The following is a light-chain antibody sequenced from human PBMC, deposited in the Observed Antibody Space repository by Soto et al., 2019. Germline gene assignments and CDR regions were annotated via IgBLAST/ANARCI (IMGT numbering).Light chain of an antibody. CDR2: DAS. J-gene: IGKJ4*01. CDR1: QGLVNW. CDR3: QQTSSFPLT. Sequence: DIQVTQSPSSVSASVGDRVTITCRASQGLVNWLAWYQQKPRKAPKLLIYDASSFNRSVPSRFSGSGSGTDFTLTISSLQPEDFATYYCQQTSSFPLTFGGGTKVEIK. V-gene: IGKV1-12*01.